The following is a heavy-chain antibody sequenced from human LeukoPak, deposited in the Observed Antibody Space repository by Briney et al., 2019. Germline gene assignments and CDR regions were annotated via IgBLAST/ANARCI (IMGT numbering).Heavy chain of an antibody. J-gene: IGHJ6*03. CDR1: GGSISSYY. Sequence: PSETLSLTCTVSGGSISSYYWSWIRQPPGKGLEWIGYIYYSGSTNYNSSFKSRVTISIDTSKNQFSLKLSSVTAADTAVYYCARETGGGSGSYWYYYYYMDVWGKGTTVTVSS. V-gene: IGHV4-59*12. CDR3: ARETGGGSGSYWYYYYYMDV. CDR2: IYYSGST. D-gene: IGHD3-10*01.